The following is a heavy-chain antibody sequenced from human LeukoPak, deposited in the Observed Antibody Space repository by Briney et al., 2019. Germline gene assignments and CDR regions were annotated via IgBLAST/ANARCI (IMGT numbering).Heavy chain of an antibody. D-gene: IGHD3-10*01. CDR2: ISGSDGTS. V-gene: IGHV3-23*01. CDR1: GFTFNSFA. J-gene: IGHJ3*02. Sequence: GGSLRLPCAASGFTFNSFAMNWVRQAPGKGLEWVSSISGSDGTSHYADFVKGRFTISRDNSKNTLYLQMNSLRAEDTAVYYCATGVRYYYGSGSYVGVRAFDIWGQGTMVTVSS. CDR3: ATGVRYYYGSGSYVGVRAFDI.